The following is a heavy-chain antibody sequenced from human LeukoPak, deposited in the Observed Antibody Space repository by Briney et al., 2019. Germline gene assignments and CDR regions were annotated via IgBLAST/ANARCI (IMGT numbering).Heavy chain of an antibody. CDR1: GFTFSSDA. CDR2: ISSSGAST. CDR3: ATEYYFEY. V-gene: IGHV3-23*01. Sequence: SGGSLRLSCAASGFTFSSDAMSWVRQAPGKGLEWVSTISSSGASTFYADSVKGRFTISRDNSKNMLYLQMNGLRADDTAVYYCATEYYFEYWGQGTLVTVSS. J-gene: IGHJ4*02.